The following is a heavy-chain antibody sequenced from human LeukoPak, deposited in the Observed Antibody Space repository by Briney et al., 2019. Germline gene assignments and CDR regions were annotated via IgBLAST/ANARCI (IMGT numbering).Heavy chain of an antibody. J-gene: IGHJ4*02. CDR1: GFTFSSYA. V-gene: IGHV3-23*01. CDR3: VKDNDSSGYYDY. Sequence: GGSLRLSCAASGFTFSSYAMSWVRQAPGKGLEWVSAISGSGGSTYYADSVKGRFTISRDNSKNTLYLQMNSLRAEDTAVYYCVKDNDSSGYYDYWGQGTLVTVSS. D-gene: IGHD3-22*01. CDR2: ISGSGGST.